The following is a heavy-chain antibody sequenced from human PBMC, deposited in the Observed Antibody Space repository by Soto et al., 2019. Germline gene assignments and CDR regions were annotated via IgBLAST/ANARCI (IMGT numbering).Heavy chain of an antibody. CDR3: TTDGDIVLMVYAIP. J-gene: IGHJ5*02. CDR1: GFTFSNAL. CDR2: IKSKTDGGTT. D-gene: IGHD2-8*01. Sequence: GSLRLSCAASGFTFSNALMSWVRQAPVKGLEWVGRIKSKTDGGTTDYAAPVKGRFTISRDDSKNKLYLQMNSLKTEETAVYYCTTDGDIVLMVYAIPWGQGTLVTVSS. V-gene: IGHV3-15*01.